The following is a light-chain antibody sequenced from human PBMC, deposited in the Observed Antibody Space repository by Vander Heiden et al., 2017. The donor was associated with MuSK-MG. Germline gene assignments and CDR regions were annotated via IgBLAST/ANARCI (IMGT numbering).Light chain of an antibody. Sequence: SYELTQPPSVSVSPGQTASITCSGDKLGDKYACWYQQKPGQSPVLVIYQDSKRHSGIPERVSGSNSGNTATLTISGTQAIDEADYYCQAWDSSTAVVFGGGTKLTVL. CDR2: QDS. CDR1: KLGDKY. J-gene: IGLJ2*01. CDR3: QAWDSSTAVV. V-gene: IGLV3-1*01.